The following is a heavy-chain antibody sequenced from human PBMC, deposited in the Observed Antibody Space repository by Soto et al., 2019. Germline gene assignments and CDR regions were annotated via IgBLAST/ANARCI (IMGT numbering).Heavy chain of an antibody. CDR3: ARGYPALSPYYYDSSGNTPFDY. Sequence: GSGLTRVRRTETLTLSFTFSGFSLSTIGVGVGWVRQPPVKALEWLALIYWNDDKRYSPSLMSRLTITKDTSKNQVVLTMTNIDPVDTATSYCARGYPALSPYYYDSSGNTPFDYWGQGTLVTGS. J-gene: IGHJ4*02. CDR1: GFSLSTIGVG. V-gene: IGHV2-5*01. CDR2: IYWNDDK. D-gene: IGHD3-22*01.